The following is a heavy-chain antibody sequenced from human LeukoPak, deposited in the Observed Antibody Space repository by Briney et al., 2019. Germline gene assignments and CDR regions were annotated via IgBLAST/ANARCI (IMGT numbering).Heavy chain of an antibody. Sequence: SETLSLTCAVSGYSISGGYYWGWIRQPPGKGLEWIGSIYHSGNTYYNLSLRSRVTISVDTSKNQFSLRLSSVTAADTAVYYCANILSGYEIGYWGQGTLVTVSS. D-gene: IGHD3-9*01. CDR2: IYHSGNT. V-gene: IGHV4-38-2*01. CDR1: GYSISGGYY. CDR3: ANILSGYEIGY. J-gene: IGHJ4*02.